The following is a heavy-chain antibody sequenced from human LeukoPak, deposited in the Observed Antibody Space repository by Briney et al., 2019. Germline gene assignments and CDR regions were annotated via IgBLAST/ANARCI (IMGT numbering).Heavy chain of an antibody. D-gene: IGHD5-24*01. V-gene: IGHV3-30-3*01. Sequence: GRSLRLSCAASGFTFSSYAMHWVRQAPGKGLEWVAVISYDGSNKYYADSVKGRFTISRDNSKNTLYLQMNSLRAEDTAVYYCARGLRWLQPPSDYWGQGTLVTVSS. CDR3: ARGLRWLQPPSDY. CDR2: ISYDGSNK. CDR1: GFTFSSYA. J-gene: IGHJ4*02.